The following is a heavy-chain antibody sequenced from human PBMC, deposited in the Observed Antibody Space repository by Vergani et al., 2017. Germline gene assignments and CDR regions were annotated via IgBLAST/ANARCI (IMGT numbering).Heavy chain of an antibody. V-gene: IGHV3-9*01. CDR2: SSWDVGHI. CDR3: ARGMGDCMDV. Sequence: DVQLVESGGGLVRPGKSLELSCAASGFTFADYTMHWVRQAPGKGLEWVAGSSWDVGHIVYVDSVKGRFTISRDDSKNSLTLQMSSLRPGDRVVYYCARGMGDCMDVWGKGATVTVSS. J-gene: IGHJ6*03. D-gene: IGHD3-16*01. CDR1: GFTFADYT.